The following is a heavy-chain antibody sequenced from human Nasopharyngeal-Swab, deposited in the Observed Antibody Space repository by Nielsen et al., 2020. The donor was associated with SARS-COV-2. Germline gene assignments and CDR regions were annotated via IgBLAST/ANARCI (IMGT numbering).Heavy chain of an antibody. CDR3: AKDMAAGYFFDF. CDR1: GFTFSSYA. J-gene: IGHJ4*02. Sequence: GGSLRLSCATSGFTFSSYAMTWVRQAPGKVLEWVSAIRGSGITTYYADSVKGRFTISRDNSKNTVYLQMDSLRAEDAAIYYCAKDMAAGYFFDFWGQGTLVTVSS. CDR2: IRGSGITT. D-gene: IGHD6-13*01. V-gene: IGHV3-23*01.